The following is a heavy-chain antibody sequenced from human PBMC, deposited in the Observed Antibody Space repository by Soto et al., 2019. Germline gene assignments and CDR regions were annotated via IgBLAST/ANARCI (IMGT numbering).Heavy chain of an antibody. CDR3: TTSPRSGVVITTRSFDY. V-gene: IGHV3-15*07. CDR2: IKSKTDGGTT. J-gene: IGHJ4*02. Sequence: PGGSLRLSCAASGFTFSNAWMNWVRQAPGKGLEWVGRIKSKTDGGTTDYAAPVKGRFTISRDDSKNTLYLQMNSLKTEDTAVYYCTTSPRSGVVITTRSFDYWGQGTLVTVSS. CDR1: GFTFSNAW. D-gene: IGHD3-22*01.